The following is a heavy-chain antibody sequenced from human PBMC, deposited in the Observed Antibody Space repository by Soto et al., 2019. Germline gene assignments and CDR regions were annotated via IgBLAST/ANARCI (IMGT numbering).Heavy chain of an antibody. Sequence: QVQLVQSAAEVKKPGASVKVSCKASGYTFTSYGISWVRQAPGPGLVWMGWIRAYNGNTNYAQKLQGRGTMNTDPSTSTGDMGLRSLRCDDTAVYYWAREYYSSGSAYCGMDVWGQGTTVTVSS. D-gene: IGHD3-10*01. CDR1: GYTFTSYG. CDR2: IRAYNGNT. V-gene: IGHV1-18*01. J-gene: IGHJ6*02. CDR3: AREYYSSGSAYCGMDV.